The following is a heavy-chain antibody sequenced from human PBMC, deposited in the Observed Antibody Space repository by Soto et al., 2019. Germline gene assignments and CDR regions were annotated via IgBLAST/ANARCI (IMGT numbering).Heavy chain of an antibody. CDR1: GYSFTSYL. CDR3: ARRFVVSSPSYYYGMDV. V-gene: IGHV5-51*01. J-gene: IGHJ6*02. D-gene: IGHD2-15*01. Sequence: GESLKISCKGSGYSFTSYLLGWVRQMPGKGLEGMVLIYPGDSDTRYSPSFQGQVTISADKSISTAYLQWSSLKASDTAMYYCARRFVVSSPSYYYGMDVGGQGTTVTFPS. CDR2: IYPGDSDT.